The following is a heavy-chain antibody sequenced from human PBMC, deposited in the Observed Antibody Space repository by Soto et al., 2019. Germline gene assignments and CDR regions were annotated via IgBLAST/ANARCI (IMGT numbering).Heavy chain of an antibody. D-gene: IGHD3-3*01. J-gene: IGHJ5*02. V-gene: IGHV1-3*01. CDR1: GYTFTSYA. CDR3: AREGPKVLEWYNWFDP. Sequence: EASVKVSFKASGYTFTSYAMHWLRQAPGQRLEWMGWINAGNGNTKYSQKFQGRVTITRDTSASTAYMELSSLRSEDTAVYYCAREGPKVLEWYNWFDPWGQGTLVTVSS. CDR2: INAGNGNT.